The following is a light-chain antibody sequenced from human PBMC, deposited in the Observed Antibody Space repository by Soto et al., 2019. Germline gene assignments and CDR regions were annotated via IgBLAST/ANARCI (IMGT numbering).Light chain of an antibody. Sequence: EIVLTQSPCTLSLSPGERTTLSCRASQSVSSSYLAWYQQKPGQAPRLLIYGASSRATGIPDRFSGSGSGTDFTLTISRLEPEDFALYYCQHYGSSPRTFGQGTKVDIK. CDR3: QHYGSSPRT. V-gene: IGKV3-20*01. CDR2: GAS. J-gene: IGKJ1*01. CDR1: QSVSSSY.